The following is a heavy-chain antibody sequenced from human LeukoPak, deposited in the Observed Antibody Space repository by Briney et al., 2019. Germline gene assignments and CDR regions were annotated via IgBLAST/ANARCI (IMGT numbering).Heavy chain of an antibody. CDR1: GDSISSFH. CDR3: ASEAYYYDSSGYYKY. J-gene: IGHJ4*02. D-gene: IGHD3-22*01. V-gene: IGHV4-4*07. CDR2: IYTSGST. Sequence: SKTLSLTCSVSGDSISSFHWSCIRQPAGKGLEWIGRIYTSGSTNYNPSLKSRVTMSVDTSKNQFSLKLSSVTAADTAVYYCASEAYYYDSSGYYKYWGQGTLVTVSS.